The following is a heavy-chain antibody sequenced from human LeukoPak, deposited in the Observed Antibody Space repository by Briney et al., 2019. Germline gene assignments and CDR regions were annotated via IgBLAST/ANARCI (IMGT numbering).Heavy chain of an antibody. CDR3: ARDLPSTSYWELDY. CDR1: GYTFIDYY. V-gene: IGHV1-2*06. J-gene: IGHJ4*02. Sequence: GAPVKVSCKASGYTFIDYYIHWVRQAPGQGLEWMGRINPNSGGTDFPQNFAQRSQGRVTMSTDTSISTAYTELSGLRSDDTAVYYCARDLPSTSYWELDYWGQGTLVTVSS. D-gene: IGHD2-8*02. CDR2: INPNSGGT.